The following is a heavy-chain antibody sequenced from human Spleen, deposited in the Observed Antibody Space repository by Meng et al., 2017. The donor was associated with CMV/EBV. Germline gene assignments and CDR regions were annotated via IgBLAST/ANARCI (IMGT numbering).Heavy chain of an antibody. CDR1: GGSFSDYS. Sequence: SETLSLTCAVYGGSFSDYSWNWIRQPPGKGLEWIGEINHVGSTIYNPSLKSRVTISDDTSKKQFSLKLSSVTAADTAVYYCARGRAILGIRGGHWFDPWGQGTLVTVSS. D-gene: IGHD7-27*01. V-gene: IGHV4-34*01. J-gene: IGHJ5*02. CDR2: INHVGST. CDR3: ARGRAILGIRGGHWFDP.